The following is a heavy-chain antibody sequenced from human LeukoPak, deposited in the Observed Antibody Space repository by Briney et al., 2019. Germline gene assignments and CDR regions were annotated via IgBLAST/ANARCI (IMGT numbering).Heavy chain of an antibody. CDR1: GFTFSTYA. D-gene: IGHD2-2*01. V-gene: IGHV3-23*01. J-gene: IGHJ4*02. CDR3: AKSPGGVVSTSFDN. Sequence: GGSLRLSCAASGFTFSTYAMSWVRQAPGKGVEWVSVISVSGGSTYYADSVKGRFTISRDNSKNTLYLQMNSLRAEDTAVYYCAKSPGGVVSTSFDNWGQGTLVTVSS. CDR2: ISVSGGST.